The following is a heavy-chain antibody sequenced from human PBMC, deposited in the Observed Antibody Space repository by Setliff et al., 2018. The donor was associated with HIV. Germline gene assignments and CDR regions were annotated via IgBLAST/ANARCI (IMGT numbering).Heavy chain of an antibody. D-gene: IGHD6-13*01. J-gene: IGHJ4*02. Sequence: ASVKVSCKASGYTFTSYSMHWVRLAPGQRLEWMGWPRTGTGDTSYSEKFQGRLTITRDTSANTAYMELSNLRSEDTAIYYCLRRATAAEVFDYWGQGTLVTVSS. V-gene: IGHV1-3*04. CDR3: LRRATAAEVFDY. CDR1: GYTFTSYS. CDR2: PRTGTGDT.